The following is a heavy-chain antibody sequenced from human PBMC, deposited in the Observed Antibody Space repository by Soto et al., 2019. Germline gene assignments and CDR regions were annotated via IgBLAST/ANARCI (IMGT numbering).Heavy chain of an antibody. V-gene: IGHV3-73*01. CDR2: IRSKAKDYAT. CDR3: AIEGAGFGQ. CDR1: GFNFSVSS. Sequence: EVQLVESGGGLVQPGGSVKLSSAASGFNFSVSSMHWVRQASGKGLEWVGRIRSKAKDYATAYAESVKGRFAISRDDLKNTMYLQMSSLRTEDTAMYYCAIEGAGFGQWGQGTLVTVSS. J-gene: IGHJ4*02. D-gene: IGHD1-26*01.